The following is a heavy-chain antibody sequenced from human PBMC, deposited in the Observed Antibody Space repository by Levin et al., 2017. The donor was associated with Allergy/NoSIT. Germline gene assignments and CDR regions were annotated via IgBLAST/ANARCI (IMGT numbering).Heavy chain of an antibody. CDR2: IYYSGST. V-gene: IGHV4-59*08. CDR3: ARRAGSYCSGGSCYSGLSGLDV. CDR1: GGSISSYY. D-gene: IGHD2-15*01. Sequence: SETLSLTCTVSGGSISSYYWSWIRQPPGKGLEWIGYIYYSGSTNYNPSPKSRVTISVDTSKNQFSLKLSSVTAADTAVYYCARRAGSYCSGGSCYSGLSGLDVWGKGTTVTVSS. J-gene: IGHJ6*04.